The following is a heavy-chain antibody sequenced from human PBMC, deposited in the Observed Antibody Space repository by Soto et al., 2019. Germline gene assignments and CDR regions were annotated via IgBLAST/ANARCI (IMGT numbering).Heavy chain of an antibody. CDR3: VKDSESSGYLTHLDY. V-gene: IGHV3-9*01. J-gene: IGHJ4*02. CDR2: LTWNGEVL. Sequence: PGGSLRLSCVASGFTFDDYAIHWVRQTPGKGLECVSVLTWNGEVLGYADSVKGRFTISRDNAKNSLYLEMNSLRPEDTALYYCVKDSESSGYLTHLDYWGQGTLVTVSS. D-gene: IGHD3-22*01. CDR1: GFTFDDYA.